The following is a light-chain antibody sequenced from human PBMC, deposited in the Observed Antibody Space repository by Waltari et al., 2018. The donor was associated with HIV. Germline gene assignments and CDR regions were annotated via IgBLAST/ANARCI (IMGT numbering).Light chain of an antibody. V-gene: IGLV2-14*01. CDR3: SSYTSSDTPYWV. J-gene: IGLJ3*02. CDR1: RTDIGAFDY. CDR2: EVR. Sequence: QSALTQPASVSGSLGHSITISCTGSRTDIGAFDYVSWYQQHPYRPPKLLIYEVRNRPLGVSNRFSGSKSGDTASLTISGLQAEDEAHYFCSSYTSSDTPYWVFGGGTKLTVL.